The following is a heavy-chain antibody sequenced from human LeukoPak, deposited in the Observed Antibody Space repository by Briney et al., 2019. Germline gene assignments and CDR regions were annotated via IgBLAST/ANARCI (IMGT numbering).Heavy chain of an antibody. J-gene: IGHJ4*02. CDR3: AKAQGGDFWSGSAYFD. V-gene: IGHV3-23*01. CDR2: ISGSGDST. Sequence: PGGSLRLSCAASGFTFSIYAMSWVRQAPGKGLEWVSGISGSGDSTYHVDSVKGRFTISRDNSKSTLYLQMNTLRAEDTAVYYCAKAQGGDFWSGSAYFDWGQGTLVTVSS. CDR1: GFTFSIYA. D-gene: IGHD3-3*01.